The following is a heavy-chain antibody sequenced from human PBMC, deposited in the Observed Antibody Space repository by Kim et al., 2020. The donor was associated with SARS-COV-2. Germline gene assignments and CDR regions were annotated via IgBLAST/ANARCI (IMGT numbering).Heavy chain of an antibody. CDR1: GFTFSNYE. Sequence: GSLRLSCAASGFTFSNYEVNWVRQAPGKGLEWISYISSTGRTKNYADSVKGRFSMSTDNAKNSLYLQMNSLRAEDTAVYYCARETVVTPDAFDIWGQGTMVTVSS. D-gene: IGHD2-21*02. J-gene: IGHJ3*02. CDR2: ISSTGRTK. CDR3: ARETVVTPDAFDI. V-gene: IGHV3-48*03.